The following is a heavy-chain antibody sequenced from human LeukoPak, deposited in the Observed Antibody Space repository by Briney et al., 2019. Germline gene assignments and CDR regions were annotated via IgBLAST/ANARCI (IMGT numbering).Heavy chain of an antibody. CDR3: ARGPTISETGYFDY. V-gene: IGHV4-34*01. J-gene: IGHJ4*03. CDR2: INHRGDT. CDR1: DGSFSAYY. D-gene: IGHD1-1*01. Sequence: EPSETLSLTCAVYDGSFSAYYWSWIGQSPGKGLEWIAEINHRGDTNYNPSVKSRVSISVDTSKNQFSLKVTSLTAADTAVYYCARGPTISETGYFDYWGQGTLVTVSS.